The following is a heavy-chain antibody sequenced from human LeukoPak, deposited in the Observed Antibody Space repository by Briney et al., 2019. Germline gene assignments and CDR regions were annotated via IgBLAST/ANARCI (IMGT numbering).Heavy chain of an antibody. J-gene: IGHJ3*01. V-gene: IGHV1-2*02. D-gene: IGHD6-13*01. Sequence: ASVKVSCKASGYTFTGYYMHWVRQAPGQGLEWMGWINPNSGDTHYAQTFQGRVTMTRYTSVSTAYMEISRLRSDDTAVYFCARDMAAAGTDAFDFWAQGTMVTVSS. CDR1: GYTFTGYY. CDR2: INPNSGDT. CDR3: ARDMAAAGTDAFDF.